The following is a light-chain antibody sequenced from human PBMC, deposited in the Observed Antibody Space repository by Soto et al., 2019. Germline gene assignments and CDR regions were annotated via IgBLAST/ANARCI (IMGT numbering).Light chain of an antibody. CDR1: SSDIGGYDF. CDR3: SSYTSSSIYV. J-gene: IGLJ1*01. V-gene: IGLV2-14*03. Sequence: QSALTQPASVSGSPGRSITISCTGTSSDIGGYDFVSWYQQHPGKAPKLMIYDVNSRPSGISDRFSGSKSGNTASLTISDLQADDEADYYCSSYTSSSIYVFGAGTKVTVL. CDR2: DVN.